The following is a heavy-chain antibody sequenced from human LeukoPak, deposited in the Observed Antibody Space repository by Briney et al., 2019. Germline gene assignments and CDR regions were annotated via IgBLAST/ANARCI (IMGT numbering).Heavy chain of an antibody. J-gene: IGHJ6*02. Sequence: SETLSLTCAVSGGSISSGGYSWSWIRQPPGKGPEWIGYIYHSGSTYYNPSLKSRVTISVDRSKNQFSLKLSSVTAADTAVYYCARGGDYGAYYYGKDVWGQGTTVTVSS. CDR2: IYHSGST. CDR3: ARGGDYGAYYYGKDV. V-gene: IGHV4-30-2*01. CDR1: GGSISSGGYS. D-gene: IGHD4-17*01.